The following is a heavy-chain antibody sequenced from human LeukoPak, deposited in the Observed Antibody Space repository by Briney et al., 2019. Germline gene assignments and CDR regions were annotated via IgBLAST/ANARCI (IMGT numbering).Heavy chain of an antibody. Sequence: PGGSLRLSCAASEFTLSSNYMSWVRHAPGKGLEWVSVIYSGGSTYYADSVKGRFTISRDNSKNTLYLQMNSLRAEDTAVYYCARDYYDSSGYRHDAFDIWGQGTMVTVSS. D-gene: IGHD3-22*01. V-gene: IGHV3-53*01. CDR3: ARDYYDSSGYRHDAFDI. J-gene: IGHJ3*02. CDR2: IYSGGST. CDR1: EFTLSSNY.